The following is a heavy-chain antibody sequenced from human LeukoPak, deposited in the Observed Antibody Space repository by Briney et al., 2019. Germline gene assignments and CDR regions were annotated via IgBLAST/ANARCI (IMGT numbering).Heavy chain of an antibody. D-gene: IGHD3-22*01. CDR1: GGSFSGYY. Sequence: SETLSLTCAVYGGSFSGYYWSWIRQPPGKGLEWIGEINHSGSTNYNPSLKSRVTISVDTSKNQFSLKLSSVTAEDTAVYYCAREGSSGYYLDYWGQGTLVTVSS. CDR2: INHSGST. J-gene: IGHJ4*02. V-gene: IGHV4-34*01. CDR3: AREGSSGYYLDY.